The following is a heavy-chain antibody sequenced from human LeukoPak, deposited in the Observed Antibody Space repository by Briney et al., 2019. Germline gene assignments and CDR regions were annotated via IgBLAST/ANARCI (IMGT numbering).Heavy chain of an antibody. V-gene: IGHV1-69*04. CDR2: IIPILGIA. D-gene: IGHD6-13*01. CDR1: GGTFSSYA. CDR3: ARQQLVIDYFDY. Sequence: ASVKVSCRASGGTFSSYAISWVRQAPGQGLEWMGRIIPILGIANYAQKFQGRVTITADKSTSTAYMELSSLRSEDTAVYYCARQQLVIDYFDYWGQGTLVTVSS. J-gene: IGHJ4*02.